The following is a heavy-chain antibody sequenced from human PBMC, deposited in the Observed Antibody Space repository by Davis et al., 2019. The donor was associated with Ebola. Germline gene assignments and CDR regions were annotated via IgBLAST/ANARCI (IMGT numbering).Heavy chain of an antibody. CDR3: ARTSIVGTTTTASDI. D-gene: IGHD1-26*01. J-gene: IGHJ3*02. CDR1: RYSFNNYA. V-gene: IGHV1-18*01. Sequence: ASVPVSCKASRYSFNNYAIIWVRQPPGQGLEWMGWLSADTGHTNYAQKVQGRVTMTTDTSTGTAYLDLRSLRSDDTAVYFCARTSIVGTTTTASDIWGQGTLVTVSS. CDR2: LSADTGHT.